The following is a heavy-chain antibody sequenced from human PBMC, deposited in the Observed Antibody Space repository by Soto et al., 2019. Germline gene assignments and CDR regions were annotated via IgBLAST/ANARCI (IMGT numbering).Heavy chain of an antibody. V-gene: IGHV4-59*08. J-gene: IGHJ4*02. CDR3: ETLYGSGSYHNLPDV. CDR2: IYYSGST. Sequence: ASETLSLTCTVSGGSISSYYWSWIRQPPGKGLEWIGYIYYSGSTNYNPSLKSRVTISVDTSKNQFSLKLSSVTAADTAVYYCETLYGSGSYHNLPDVWGQGTLVTVAS. D-gene: IGHD3-10*01. CDR1: GGSISSYY.